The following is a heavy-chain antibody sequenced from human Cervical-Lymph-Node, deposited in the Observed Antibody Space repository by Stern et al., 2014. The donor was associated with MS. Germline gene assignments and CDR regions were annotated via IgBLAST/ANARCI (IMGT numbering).Heavy chain of an antibody. CDR3: ASLTPFAA. V-gene: IGHV3-21*01. D-gene: IGHD3-9*01. J-gene: IGHJ6*02. CDR1: GFNFSHYG. CDR2: ITGSRSLP. Sequence: EVQLVESGGGLVKPGGSLRLSCAASGFNFSHYGMHWVRQAAGKGLEWVVSITGSRSLPSYADSVSGRFTISSNNTKKHMYLQMSSLRAEDTAMYFCASLTPFAAWGQGTTVTVSS.